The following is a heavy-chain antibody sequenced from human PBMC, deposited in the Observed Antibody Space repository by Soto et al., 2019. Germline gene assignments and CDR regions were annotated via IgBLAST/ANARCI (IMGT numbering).Heavy chain of an antibody. CDR2: INPSGGST. CDR3: ARGISAYYLNGMDV. J-gene: IGHJ6*02. Sequence: ASVKVSCKASGYTFTSYYIHWVRQAPGQGLEWMGIINPSGGSTSYAQKLQGRITMTRDASTSTVSMELSSLRSEDTAVYYCARGISAYYLNGMDVWGQGTTVTVSS. V-gene: IGHV1-46*01. CDR1: GYTFTSYY. D-gene: IGHD3-22*01.